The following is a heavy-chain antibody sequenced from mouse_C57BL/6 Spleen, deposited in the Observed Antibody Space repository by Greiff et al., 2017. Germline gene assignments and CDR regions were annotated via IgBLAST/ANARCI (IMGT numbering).Heavy chain of an antibody. CDR3: ARNPSWDGVVDY. V-gene: IGHV2-9-1*01. Sequence: VMLVESGPGLVAPSQSLSITCTVSGFSLTSFAISWVRQPPGKGLEWLGVFWPGGGSTYNSALNSRLSISKDNTKSQVFLKMNSLQTDDTARDYCARNPSWDGVVDYWGQGTSVTVSS. CDR2: FWPGGGS. CDR1: GFSLTSFA. J-gene: IGHJ4*01. D-gene: IGHD4-1*01.